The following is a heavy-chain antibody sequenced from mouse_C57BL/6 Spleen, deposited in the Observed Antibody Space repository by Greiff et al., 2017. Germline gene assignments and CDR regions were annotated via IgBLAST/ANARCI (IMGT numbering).Heavy chain of an antibody. CDR1: GYSFTGYY. CDR2: INPSTGGT. CDR3: AREGFDY. J-gene: IGHJ2*01. Sequence: VQLKESGPELVKPGASVKISCKASGYSFTGYYMNWVKQSPEKSLEWIGEINPSTGGTTYNQKFKAKATLTVDTSSSTAYMQLKSLTSEDSAVYYCAREGFDYWGQGTTLTVSS. V-gene: IGHV1-42*01.